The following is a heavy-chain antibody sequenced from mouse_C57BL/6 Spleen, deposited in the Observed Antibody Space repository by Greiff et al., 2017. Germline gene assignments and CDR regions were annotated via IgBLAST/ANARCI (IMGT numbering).Heavy chain of an antibody. Sequence: VHLVESGPGLVQPSQSPSITCTVSGFSLTSYGVHWVRQSPGKGLEWLGVIWSGGSTDYNAAFISRLSISKDNSKSQVFFKMNSLQADDTAIYYCARPYRGFDAMDYWGQGTSVTVSS. CDR1: GFSLTSYG. D-gene: IGHD5-1*01. J-gene: IGHJ4*01. CDR3: ARPYRGFDAMDY. CDR2: IWSGGST. V-gene: IGHV2-2*01.